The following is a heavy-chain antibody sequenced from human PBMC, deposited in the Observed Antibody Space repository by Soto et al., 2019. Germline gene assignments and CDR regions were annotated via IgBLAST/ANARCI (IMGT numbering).Heavy chain of an antibody. V-gene: IGHV4-31*03. CDR2: IYYSGST. Sequence: SETLSLTCTVSGGSISSGGYYWSWIRQHPGKGLEWIGYIYYSGSTYYNPSLKSRVTISVDTSKNQFSLKLSSVTAADTAVYYCARAYSNPALFDYWGQGTLVTVSS. CDR3: ARAYSNPALFDY. CDR1: GGSISSGGYY. J-gene: IGHJ4*02. D-gene: IGHD4-4*01.